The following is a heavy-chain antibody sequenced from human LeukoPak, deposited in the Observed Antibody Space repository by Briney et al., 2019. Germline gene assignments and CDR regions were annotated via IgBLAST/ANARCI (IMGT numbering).Heavy chain of an antibody. J-gene: IGHJ4*02. D-gene: IGHD6-13*01. CDR1: GYIFSSYW. CDR2: IYPGDSDT. CDR3: ARYSSWYGVVY. V-gene: IGHV5-51*01. Sequence: GESLKISCKGSGYIFSSYWIGWVRQMPGKGLEWMGIIYPGDSDTRYSPSFQGQVTISADKSISTAYLQWSSLKASDTAMYYCARYSSWYGVVYWGQGTLVTVSS.